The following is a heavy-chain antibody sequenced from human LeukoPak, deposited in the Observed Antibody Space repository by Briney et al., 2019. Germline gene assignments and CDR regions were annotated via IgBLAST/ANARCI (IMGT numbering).Heavy chain of an antibody. CDR2: IRYDGSNK. CDR3: ARDDYYDSSGYY. Sequence: GGSLRLSCAASGFTFSSYGMHWVRQAPGKGLEWVAFIRYDGSNKYYADSVKGRFTISRDNSKNTLYLQMNSLRAEDTAVYYCARDDYYDSSGYYWGQGTLVTVSS. CDR1: GFTFSSYG. J-gene: IGHJ4*02. V-gene: IGHV3-30*02. D-gene: IGHD3-22*01.